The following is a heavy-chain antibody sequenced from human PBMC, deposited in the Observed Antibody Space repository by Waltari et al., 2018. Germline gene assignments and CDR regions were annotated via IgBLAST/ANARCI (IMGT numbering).Heavy chain of an antibody. CDR1: GFTFSSYA. V-gene: IGHV3-23*01. Sequence: EVQLLESGGGLVQPGGSLRLSCAASGFTFSSYAMSWVRQAPGKVMDCVSAIIGSDGSTYYADSVKGRFTISRDNSKNTLYLQMNSLRAEDTAVYYCAKVGVAGTAEPYFDYWGQGTLVTVSS. D-gene: IGHD6-19*01. CDR2: IIGSDGST. CDR3: AKVGVAGTAEPYFDY. J-gene: IGHJ4*02.